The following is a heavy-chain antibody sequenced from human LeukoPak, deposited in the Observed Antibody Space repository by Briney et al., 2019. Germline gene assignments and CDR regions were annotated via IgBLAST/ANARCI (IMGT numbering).Heavy chain of an antibody. Sequence: SETLSLTCTVSGGSISSGGYYWSWIRQHPGKGLEWIGYIYYSGSTYYNPSLKSRVTISVDTSKNQFSLKLSSVTAADTAVYYCARGPERTGVGTRYYYDMDVWGQGTTVTVSS. CDR2: IYYSGST. J-gene: IGHJ6*02. D-gene: IGHD2-8*01. CDR1: GGSISSGGYY. V-gene: IGHV4-31*03. CDR3: ARGPERTGVGTRYYYDMDV.